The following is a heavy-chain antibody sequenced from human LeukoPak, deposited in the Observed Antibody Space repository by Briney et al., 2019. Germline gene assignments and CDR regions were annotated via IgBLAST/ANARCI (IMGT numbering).Heavy chain of an antibody. CDR3: AKGVWSSGPDAFDI. V-gene: IGHV3-74*01. D-gene: IGHD6-19*01. CDR1: GFTLSTYV. CDR2: IRSDGTAT. Sequence: PRGTLRLSCAVSGFTLSTYVMHWVRQAPGKGLVWVSPIRSDGTATTHAASVKGPFTNSRDNAKNTLYLQMNSLRAEDTAVYYCAKGVWSSGPDAFDIWGQGTMVTVSS. J-gene: IGHJ3*02.